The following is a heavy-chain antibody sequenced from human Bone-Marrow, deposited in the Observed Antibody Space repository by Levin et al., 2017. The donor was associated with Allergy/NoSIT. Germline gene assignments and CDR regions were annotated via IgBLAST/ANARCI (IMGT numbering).Heavy chain of an antibody. J-gene: IGHJ4*02. V-gene: IGHV1-2*02. CDR1: GYTFTGYY. CDR3: ARATGTTSVLGNY. CDR2: INPNSGGT. Sequence: GESLKISCKASGYTFTGYYMHWVRQAPGQGLEWMGWINPNSGGTNYAQNFQGRVTMTRDTSINTAYMELSRLRSDDTAVYYCARATGTTSVLGNYWGQGTLVTVSS. D-gene: IGHD1-7*01.